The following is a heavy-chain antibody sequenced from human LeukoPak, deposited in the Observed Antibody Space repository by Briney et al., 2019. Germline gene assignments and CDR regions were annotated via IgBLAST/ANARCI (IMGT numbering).Heavy chain of an antibody. CDR3: ARGTMVRGAPTLDY. CDR1: GGSISNYY. Sequence: SETLSLTCTVSGGSISNYYWSWIRQPAGKGLDWIGRISTSGSTNYNPSLKSRVTMSVDTSKNQFSLKLTSVTAADTAVYYCARGTMVRGAPTLDYWGQGTLVTVSS. V-gene: IGHV4-4*07. D-gene: IGHD3-10*01. CDR2: ISTSGST. J-gene: IGHJ4*02.